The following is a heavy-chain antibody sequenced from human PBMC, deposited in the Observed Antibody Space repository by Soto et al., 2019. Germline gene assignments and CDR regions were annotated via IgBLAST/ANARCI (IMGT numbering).Heavy chain of an antibody. J-gene: IGHJ4*02. Sequence: QVQLQESGPGLVKPSETLSLTCTVSGGSINSFYWSWVRQPAGKGLEWIGRMYVTGSTNYNPSLKNRVSMSLDTSKNQFSLKLSSLPAADTAVYYCARDHHYYGSGDSNPFDSWGQGTLVTVSS. CDR2: MYVTGST. CDR1: GGSINSFY. CDR3: ARDHHYYGSGDSNPFDS. D-gene: IGHD3-10*01. V-gene: IGHV4-4*07.